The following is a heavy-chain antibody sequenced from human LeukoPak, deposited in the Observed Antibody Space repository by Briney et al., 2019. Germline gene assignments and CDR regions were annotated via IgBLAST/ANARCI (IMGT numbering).Heavy chain of an antibody. CDR2: IHYSGST. Sequence: PSETLSLTCTVSGGSMSSYYWSWIRQPPGKGLEWIGFIHYSGSTNYNPSLKSRLTISVDTSKNQFSLKLSSVTAADTAVYYCARGRYSSSPWGQGTLVTVSS. J-gene: IGHJ4*02. CDR3: ARGRYSSSP. CDR1: GGSMSSYY. V-gene: IGHV4-59*01. D-gene: IGHD6-6*01.